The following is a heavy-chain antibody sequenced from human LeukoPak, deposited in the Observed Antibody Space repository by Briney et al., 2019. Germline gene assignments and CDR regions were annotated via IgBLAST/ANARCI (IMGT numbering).Heavy chain of an antibody. D-gene: IGHD1-1*01. CDR3: ARDLSSTPNWELDH. Sequence: ASVKVSCKAAGYTFSGYFVHWVRQAPGQGLEWMGRINPGSGDTEFAQMFQGRVTMTRDTSVSTAYMEVSGLTSDDTAIYYCARDLSSTPNWELDHWGQGTLVTVSS. J-gene: IGHJ4*02. CDR1: GYTFSGYF. V-gene: IGHV1-2*06. CDR2: INPGSGDT.